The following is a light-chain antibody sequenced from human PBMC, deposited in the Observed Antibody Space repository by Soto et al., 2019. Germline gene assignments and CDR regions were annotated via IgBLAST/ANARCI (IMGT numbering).Light chain of an antibody. CDR2: GAS. V-gene: IGKV3-20*01. Sequence: DIVLTQSPGTLYLSPGERATLSCRASQSVSSGYLAWYQQRPGQAPRLLIYGASTRATGIPDRFSGSGSGTDFTLTISSLQPDDFATYYCQQYNSYAETFGQGTKVDIK. J-gene: IGKJ1*01. CDR1: QSVSSGY. CDR3: QQYNSYAET.